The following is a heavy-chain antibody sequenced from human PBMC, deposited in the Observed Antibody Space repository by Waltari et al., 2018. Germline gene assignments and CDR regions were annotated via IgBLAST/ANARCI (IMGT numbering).Heavy chain of an antibody. CDR1: GFTVGNNP. D-gene: IGHD3-10*01. CDR2: IYSAGST. V-gene: IGHV3-66*02. CDR3: ARKTDTVIRGLWGDV. J-gene: IGHJ6*02. Sequence: EVQLVESGGGLVQPGWSLRLSCAASGFTVGNNPRGWVRQAPGKGLEWVSLIYSAGSTDYADSVKGRFTISRDSSKNTLYLQMNSLRAEDTAVYYCARKTDTVIRGLWGDVWGQGTTVTVSS.